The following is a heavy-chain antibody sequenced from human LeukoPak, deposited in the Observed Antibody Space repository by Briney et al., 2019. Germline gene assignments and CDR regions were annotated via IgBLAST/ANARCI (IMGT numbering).Heavy chain of an antibody. D-gene: IGHD3-3*01. CDR3: AKDTGVQFLEPAG. CDR2: IWFDGSVN. J-gene: IGHJ4*02. CDR1: GFTFNTYG. V-gene: IGHV3-33*06. Sequence: GGSLTLSCAASGFTFNTYGMHWVRQAPGQGLEGVEAIWFDGSVNNYSDAVKGRLTISRDNSLNTLYLQMNSLRVEDTAIYYCAKDTGVQFLEPAGWGQGTLVTAAS.